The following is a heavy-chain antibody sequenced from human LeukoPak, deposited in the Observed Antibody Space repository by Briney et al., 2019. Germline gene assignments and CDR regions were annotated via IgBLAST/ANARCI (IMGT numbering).Heavy chain of an antibody. CDR2: INHSGST. CDR1: GGSFSGYY. Sequence: SETLSLTCAVYGGSFSGYYWSWIRQPPGKGLKWIGEINHSGSTNYNPSLKSRVTISVDTSKNQFSLKLSSVTAADTAVYYCALRSPGYSYGLYYYYYGMDVWGQGTTVTVSS. J-gene: IGHJ6*02. V-gene: IGHV4-34*01. D-gene: IGHD5-18*01. CDR3: ALRSPGYSYGLYYYYYGMDV.